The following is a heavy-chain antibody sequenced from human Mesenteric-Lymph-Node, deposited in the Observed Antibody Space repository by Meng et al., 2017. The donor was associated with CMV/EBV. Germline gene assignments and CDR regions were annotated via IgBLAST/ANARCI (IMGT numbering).Heavy chain of an antibody. CDR2: INPSGGST. Sequence: FTSYYMHWVRQAPGQGLEWMGIINPSGGSTSYAQKFQGRVTMTRDTSTSTVYMELSSLRSEDTAVYYCASHDKRSSDYGDRPFDAFDIWGQGTMVTVS. CDR3: ASHDKRSSDYGDRPFDAFDI. D-gene: IGHD4-17*01. J-gene: IGHJ3*02. CDR1: FTSYY. V-gene: IGHV1-46*01.